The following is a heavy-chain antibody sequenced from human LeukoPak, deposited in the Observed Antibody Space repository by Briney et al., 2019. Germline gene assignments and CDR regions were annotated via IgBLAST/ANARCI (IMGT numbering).Heavy chain of an antibody. D-gene: IGHD3-10*01. CDR1: GYTFTSYG. CDR2: ISAYNGNT. V-gene: IGHV1-18*01. CDR3: AREYYGWGSYYNGLDY. Sequence: ASVKVSCKASGYTFTSYGISWVRQAPGQGLEWMGWISAYNGNTNYAQKLQGRVTMTTDTSTSTAFMGLRSLRSDDTAVYYCAREYYGWGSYYNGLDYWGQGNLVTVSS. J-gene: IGHJ4*02.